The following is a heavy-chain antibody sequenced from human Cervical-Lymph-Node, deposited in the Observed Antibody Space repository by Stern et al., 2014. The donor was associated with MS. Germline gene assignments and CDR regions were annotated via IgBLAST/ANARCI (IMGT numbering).Heavy chain of an antibody. J-gene: IGHJ6*02. V-gene: IGHV4-61*02. Sequence: QVQLQESGPGLVRPSQTLSLTCTVSGGSINSVGFYWTWIRQPAGKGLEWIGRIYTPDNIHYNPAHKIRVTISKATARTKFSLRLAFVTAADAATYDCASSQGYHYGLDVWGRGTTVTVSS. CDR3: ASSQGYHYGLDV. CDR2: IYTPDNI. CDR1: GGSINSVGFY.